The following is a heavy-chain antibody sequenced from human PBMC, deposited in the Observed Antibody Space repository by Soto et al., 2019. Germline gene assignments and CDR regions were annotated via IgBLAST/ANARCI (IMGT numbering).Heavy chain of an antibody. Sequence: EVQLVESGGGLVKPGGSLRLSCAASGFTFNSYSMNWVRQAPGKGLEWVSSISSSSSYIYYADSVKGRFTISRDNAKNSLYLQMNSLRAEDTAVYYCARCSSTPYDILTGYWADYWGQGTLVTVSS. J-gene: IGHJ4*02. CDR3: ARCSSTPYDILTGYWADY. D-gene: IGHD3-9*01. V-gene: IGHV3-21*01. CDR2: ISSSSSYI. CDR1: GFTFNSYS.